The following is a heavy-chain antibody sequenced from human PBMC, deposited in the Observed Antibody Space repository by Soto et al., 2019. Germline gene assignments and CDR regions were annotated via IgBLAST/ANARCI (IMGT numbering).Heavy chain of an antibody. CDR3: ARESFSASPNFFDY. CDR2: ISLSGSTI. CDR1: GFAFSNYE. J-gene: IGHJ4*02. V-gene: IGHV3-48*03. D-gene: IGHD3-3*02. Sequence: GSLRLSCAASGFAFSNYEMNWVRQAPGKGLEWVSYISLSGSTIYYADSVKGRFTISRDDAKNSLYLQMNSLRADDTAVYYCARESFSASPNFFDYWGQGTLVTVSS.